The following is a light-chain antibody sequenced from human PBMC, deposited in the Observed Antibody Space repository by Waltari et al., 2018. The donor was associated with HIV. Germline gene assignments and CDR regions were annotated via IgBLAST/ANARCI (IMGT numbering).Light chain of an antibody. CDR2: EVD. Sequence: QSALTQPSSASGSPGQSVTISCTATSSDVGVYNYVSWYQQHPGKAPKLMIYEVDKRPSGVPVRFSASKSGNPASLTVSGLQAEDEADYYCSSYAGSNNFVVFGGGTKLTVL. CDR3: SSYAGSNNFVV. V-gene: IGLV2-8*01. CDR1: SSDVGVYNY. J-gene: IGLJ2*01.